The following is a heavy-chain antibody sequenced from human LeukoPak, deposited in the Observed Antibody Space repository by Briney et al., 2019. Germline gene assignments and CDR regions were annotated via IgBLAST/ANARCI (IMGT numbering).Heavy chain of an antibody. CDR2: INHSGST. Sequence: SETLSLTCAVYGGSFSGYYWSWIRQPPGKGLEWIGEINHSGSTNYNPSLKSRVTISVDTSKNQFSLKLSSVTAADTAVYYCFIYDSSGYYRLDYWGQGTLVTVSS. CDR1: GGSFSGYY. CDR3: FIYDSSGYYRLDY. J-gene: IGHJ4*02. V-gene: IGHV4-34*01. D-gene: IGHD3-22*01.